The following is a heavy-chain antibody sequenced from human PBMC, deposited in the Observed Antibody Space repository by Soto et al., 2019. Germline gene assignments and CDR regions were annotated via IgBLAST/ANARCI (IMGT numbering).Heavy chain of an antibody. J-gene: IGHJ4*02. D-gene: IGHD2-15*01. V-gene: IGHV4-39*01. CDR3: ARSDCSGGSCDFPASFAS. CDR1: GGSISSSSSY. CDR2: IYYSGST. Sequence: SETLSLTCTVSGGSISSSSSYWGWIRQSPGKGLEWIGNIYYSGSTYYNPSLKSRVTISVDTSKNQFSLKLTSVTAADTAVYSCARSDCSGGSCDFPASFASWGQGTLVPVSS.